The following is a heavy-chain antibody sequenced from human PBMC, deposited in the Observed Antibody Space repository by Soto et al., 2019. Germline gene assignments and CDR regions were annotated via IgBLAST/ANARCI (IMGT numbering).Heavy chain of an antibody. D-gene: IGHD2-15*01. Sequence: QVQLVESGGGVVQPGRSLRLSCAASGFTFSSYGMHWVRQAPGKGLEWVAVISYDGSNKYYADSVKGRFTISRDNSKNTLYLQMNSLRAEDTAVYYCAKELADIVVVVAATGSPFDYWGQGTLVTVSS. V-gene: IGHV3-30*18. CDR2: ISYDGSNK. CDR1: GFTFSSYG. CDR3: AKELADIVVVVAATGSPFDY. J-gene: IGHJ4*02.